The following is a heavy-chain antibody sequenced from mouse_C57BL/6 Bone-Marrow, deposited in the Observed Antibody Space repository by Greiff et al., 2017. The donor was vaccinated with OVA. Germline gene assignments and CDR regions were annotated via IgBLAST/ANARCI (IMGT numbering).Heavy chain of an antibody. D-gene: IGHD1-1*01. CDR3: ARGGYYYYGSSPYYFDY. V-gene: IGHV1-64*01. CDR2: IHPNSGST. CDR1: GYTFTSYW. Sequence: VQLQQPGAELVKPGASVKLSCKASGYTFTSYWMHWVKQRPGQGLEWIGMIHPNSGSTNYNEKFKSKATLTVDKSSSTAYMQLSSLTSEDSAVYYCARGGYYYYGSSPYYFDYWGQGTTLTVSS. J-gene: IGHJ2*01.